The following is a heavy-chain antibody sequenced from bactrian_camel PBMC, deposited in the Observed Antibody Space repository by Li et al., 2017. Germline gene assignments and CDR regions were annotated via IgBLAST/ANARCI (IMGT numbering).Heavy chain of an antibody. CDR1: TLTDLC. Sequence: HVQLVESGGGSVQTTGSLRHSCAASTLTDLCMAWFRQAPGNEREGIATIDSDGDTAYVESMKGRFTISVDNAKNTLYLQMNSLNPEDTGTYTCAATRQRWCPIHDANGYNLWGQGTQVTVS. V-gene: IGHV3S55*01. CDR2: IDSDGDT. CDR3: AATRQRWCPIHDANGYNL. D-gene: IGHD3*01. J-gene: IGHJ4*01.